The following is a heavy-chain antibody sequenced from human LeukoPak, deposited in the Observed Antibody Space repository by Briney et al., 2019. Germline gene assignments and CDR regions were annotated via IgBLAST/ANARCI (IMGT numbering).Heavy chain of an antibody. D-gene: IGHD6-13*01. CDR3: ARDGEQQLVADY. CDR1: GFTFSSYS. Sequence: GGSLRLSCAASGFTFSSYSMNWVRHAPGKGLEWVSSISSSSSYIYYADSAKGRFTISRDNAKNSLYLQMNSLRAEDTAVYYCARDGEQQLVADYWGQGTLVTVSS. CDR2: ISSSSSYI. J-gene: IGHJ4*02. V-gene: IGHV3-21*01.